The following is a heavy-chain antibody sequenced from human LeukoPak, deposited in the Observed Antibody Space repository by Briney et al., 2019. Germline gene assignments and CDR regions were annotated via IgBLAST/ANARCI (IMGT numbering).Heavy chain of an antibody. J-gene: IGHJ4*02. CDR3: ARDQTYYYDSSGYRGLDY. V-gene: IGHV3-48*03. CDR1: GFTFSSYE. Sequence: PGGSLRLSCAASGFTFSSYEMNWVRQAPGKGLEWVSYISSSGSTIYYADSVKGRFTISRDNAKNSLYLQMNSLRAEDMAVYYCARDQTYYYDSSGYRGLDYWGQGTLVTVSS. D-gene: IGHD3-22*01. CDR2: ISSSGSTI.